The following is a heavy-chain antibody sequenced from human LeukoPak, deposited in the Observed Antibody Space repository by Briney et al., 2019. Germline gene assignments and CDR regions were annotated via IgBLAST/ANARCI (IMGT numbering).Heavy chain of an antibody. CDR1: GYTFTGYY. CDR3: ARGTCSSTSCYGFDY. Sequence: ASVKVSCKASGYTFTGYYMHWVRQAPGQGLEWMGWINPNGGGTNYAQKFQGRVTMTRDTSISTAYMELSRLRSDDTAVYYCARGTCSSTSCYGFDYWGQGTLVTVSS. D-gene: IGHD2-2*01. CDR2: INPNGGGT. J-gene: IGHJ4*02. V-gene: IGHV1-2*02.